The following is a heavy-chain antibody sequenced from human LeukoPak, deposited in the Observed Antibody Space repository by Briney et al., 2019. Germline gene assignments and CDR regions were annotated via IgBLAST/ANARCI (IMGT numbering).Heavy chain of an antibody. CDR1: GGSISSYY. V-gene: IGHV4-4*07. J-gene: IGHJ4*02. Sequence: SETLSLTCTVSGGSISSYYWSWIRQPAGKGLEWIGRIYTSGSTNYNPSLKSRVTMSVDTSKNQFSLKLSSVTATDTAVYYCARGRQQGGDFDYWGQGTLVTVSS. CDR2: IYTSGST. CDR3: ARGRQQGGDFDY. D-gene: IGHD6-13*01.